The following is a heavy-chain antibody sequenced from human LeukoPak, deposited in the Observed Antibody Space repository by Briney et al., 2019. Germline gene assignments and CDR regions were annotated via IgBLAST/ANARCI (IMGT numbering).Heavy chain of an antibody. CDR3: TRELPREVTLYS. CDR1: GFTFISYG. D-gene: IGHD2-21*02. Sequence: GGSLSLSCAASGFTFISYGMQWVRQAPGKGLVWVSRINTDGSSTSYADSVKGRFTVSRDNAKNTVYLQVNSLRAEDTAVYFCTRELPREVTLYSWGQGTLVTVSS. V-gene: IGHV3-74*01. J-gene: IGHJ5*01. CDR2: INTDGSST.